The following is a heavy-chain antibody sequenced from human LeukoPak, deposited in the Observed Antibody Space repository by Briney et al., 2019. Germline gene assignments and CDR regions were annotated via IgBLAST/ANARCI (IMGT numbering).Heavy chain of an antibody. CDR2: INPNSGGT. J-gene: IGHJ4*02. Sequence: ASVKVSCKASGYTFTGYYMHWVRHAPGQGLEWMGWINPNSGGTNYAQKFQGRVTMTRDTSISTAYMELSRLRSDDTAVYYCARSTYYYGSGSPYYFDYWGQGTLVTVSS. D-gene: IGHD3-10*01. CDR1: GYTFTGYY. V-gene: IGHV1-2*02. CDR3: ARSTYYYGSGSPYYFDY.